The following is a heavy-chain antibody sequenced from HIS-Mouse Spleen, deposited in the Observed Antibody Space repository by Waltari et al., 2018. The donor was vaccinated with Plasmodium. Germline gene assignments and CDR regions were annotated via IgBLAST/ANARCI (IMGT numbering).Heavy chain of an antibody. J-gene: IGHJ4*02. V-gene: IGHV3-30-3*01. Sequence: QVQLVESGGGVVQPGRSLRLSCAASGFTFNSYAMHWVRQAPGKGLEWVAVISYDGSNKYYADSVKGRFTISRDNSKNTLHLQMNSLRAEDTAVYYCARDRRLAFDYWGQGTLVTVSS. D-gene: IGHD2-15*01. CDR1: GFTFNSYA. CDR3: ARDRRLAFDY. CDR2: ISYDGSNK.